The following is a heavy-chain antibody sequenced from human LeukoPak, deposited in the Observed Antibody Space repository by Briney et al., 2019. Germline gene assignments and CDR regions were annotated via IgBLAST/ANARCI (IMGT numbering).Heavy chain of an antibody. CDR2: IYSGDTA. D-gene: IGHD2-2*01. V-gene: IGHV3-53*01. CDR1: GFIVSSNY. Sequence: PGGSLRLSCAASGFIVSSNYMSWVRQVPGKGLEWVSVIYSGDTAFYADSVKGRFTVSRDNSRNTLYLQMNSLRAEDTAMYYCARLRGYCSTNTCYPLGYWGQGTLVTVSS. CDR3: ARLRGYCSTNTCYPLGY. J-gene: IGHJ4*02.